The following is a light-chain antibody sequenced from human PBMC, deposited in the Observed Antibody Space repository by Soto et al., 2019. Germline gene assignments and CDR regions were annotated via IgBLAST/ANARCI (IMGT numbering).Light chain of an antibody. CDR2: GAS. J-gene: IGKJ4*01. V-gene: IGKV3-20*01. CDR1: QSVSSSY. Sequence: EIVLTQSPGTLSLSPGERATLSCRASQSVSSSYLAWYQQKPGQAPRLLIYGASSRATDIPDRFSGSGSGTDFTLTISRLEPEDFAVYYCQQYDSSPPGLTFGGGTKVEI. CDR3: QQYDSSPPGLT.